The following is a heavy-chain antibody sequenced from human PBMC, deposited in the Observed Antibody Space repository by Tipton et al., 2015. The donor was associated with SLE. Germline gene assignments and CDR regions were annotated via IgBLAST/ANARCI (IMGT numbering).Heavy chain of an antibody. V-gene: IGHV4-59*01. CDR1: GGSMSSYY. CDR2: ISDSGSA. CDR3: ASGGTPAFMAV. Sequence: TLSLTCTVSGGSMSSYYWSWIRQPPGKGLEWIGYISDSGSATYNSSLKSRVTISVDTSKNQFSLTLSSVTAADTAVHYCASGGTPAFMAVWGEGTTVTVSS. J-gene: IGHJ6*03. D-gene: IGHD2-2*01.